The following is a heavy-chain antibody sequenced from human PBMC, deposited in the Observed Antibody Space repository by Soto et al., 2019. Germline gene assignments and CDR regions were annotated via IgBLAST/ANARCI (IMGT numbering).Heavy chain of an antibody. J-gene: IGHJ5*02. CDR3: ATYGGYNWFDP. D-gene: IGHD3-10*01. CDR2: IYHSGST. CDR1: GGSIRSGGYS. Sequence: SEPLSLTCAVSGGSIRSGGYSWSWIRQPPGKGLEWIGYIYHSGSTYYNPSLKSRVTISVDRSKNQFSLKLSSVTAADTAVYYCATYGGYNWFDPWGQGTLVTVSS. V-gene: IGHV4-30-2*01.